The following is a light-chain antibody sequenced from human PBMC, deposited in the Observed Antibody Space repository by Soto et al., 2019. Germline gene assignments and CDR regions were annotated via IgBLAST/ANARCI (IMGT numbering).Light chain of an antibody. CDR1: NSNIGAGYD. CDR3: QSYDSSLSGSV. Sequence: QSVLTQPPSVSGAPGQRVTISCTGSNSNIGAGYDVHWYQQLPGTAPKLLIYGNNNRPSGVPDRFSGSKSGTSASLAIIGLQAEDEADYYCQSYDSSLSGSVFGGGTKLTVL. J-gene: IGLJ2*01. V-gene: IGLV1-40*01. CDR2: GNN.